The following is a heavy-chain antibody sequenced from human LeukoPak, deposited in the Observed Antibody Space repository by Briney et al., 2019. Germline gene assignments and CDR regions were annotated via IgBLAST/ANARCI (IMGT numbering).Heavy chain of an antibody. D-gene: IGHD3-16*02. CDR3: ARAWIDDYVWGSYRARPIDY. J-gene: IGHJ4*02. V-gene: IGHV1-2*02. Sequence: ASVKVSCKASGYTFTGYYMYWVRQAPGQGLEWMGWITPNSGGTNYAQKFQGRVTMTRDTSISTAYMELSRLRSDDTAVYYCARAWIDDYVWGSYRARPIDYWGQGTLVTVSS. CDR2: ITPNSGGT. CDR1: GYTFTGYY.